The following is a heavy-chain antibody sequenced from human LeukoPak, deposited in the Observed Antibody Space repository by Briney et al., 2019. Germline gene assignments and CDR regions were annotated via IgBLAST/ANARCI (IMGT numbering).Heavy chain of an antibody. CDR2: IYPGDSDT. D-gene: IGHD3-22*01. CDR3: ARRHSSGPPDY. J-gene: IGHJ4*02. CDR1: GYSFTNYW. Sequence: GESLKISCKGSGYSFTNYWIGWVRQMPGKGLEWMGIIYPGDSDTRYSPSFQGQVTISADRSISTAYLQWSSLKASDTTICYCARRHSSGPPDYWGQGTLVTVSS. V-gene: IGHV5-51*01.